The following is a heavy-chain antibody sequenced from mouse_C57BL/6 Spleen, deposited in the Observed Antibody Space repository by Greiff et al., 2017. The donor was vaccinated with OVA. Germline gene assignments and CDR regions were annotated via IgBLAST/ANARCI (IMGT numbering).Heavy chain of an antibody. CDR1: GFSFNTYA. J-gene: IGHJ4*01. D-gene: IGHD1-1*01. CDR3: VRQGVYYYGSRDAMDY. CDR2: IRSKSNNYAT. V-gene: IGHV10-1*01. Sequence: EVQLVESGGGLVQPKGSLKLSCAASGFSFNTYAMNWVRQAPGKGLEWVARIRSKSNNYATYYADSVKDRFTISRDDSESMLYLQMNNLKTEDTAMYYCVRQGVYYYGSRDAMDYWGQGTSVTVSS.